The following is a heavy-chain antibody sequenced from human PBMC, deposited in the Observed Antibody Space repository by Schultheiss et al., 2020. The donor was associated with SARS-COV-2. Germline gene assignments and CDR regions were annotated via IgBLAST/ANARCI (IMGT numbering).Heavy chain of an antibody. CDR3: ARSTQPDYYYYYGMDV. CDR2: IYSGGST. Sequence: GGSLRLSCAASGFTVSSNYMSWVRQAPGKGLEWVSVIYSGGSTYYADSVKGRFTISRDNSKNTLYLQMNSLRAEDTAVYYCARSTQPDYYYYYGMDVWGQGTTVTVSS. D-gene: IGHD4/OR15-4a*01. J-gene: IGHJ6*02. V-gene: IGHV3-53*01. CDR1: GFTVSSNY.